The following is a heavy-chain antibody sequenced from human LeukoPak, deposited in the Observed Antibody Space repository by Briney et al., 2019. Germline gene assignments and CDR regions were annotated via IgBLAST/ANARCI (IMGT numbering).Heavy chain of an antibody. CDR3: ASSGSYWYFDL. CDR1: GGSISGYY. D-gene: IGHD1-26*01. CDR2: IYYSGST. V-gene: IGHV4-59*01. Sequence: SETLSLTCTVSGGSISGYYWSWIRQPPGKGLEWIGYIYYSGSTSYNPSLKSRLTISVDTSKSQFSLKLSSVAAADTAVYYCASSGSYWYFDLWGRGTLVTVSS. J-gene: IGHJ2*01.